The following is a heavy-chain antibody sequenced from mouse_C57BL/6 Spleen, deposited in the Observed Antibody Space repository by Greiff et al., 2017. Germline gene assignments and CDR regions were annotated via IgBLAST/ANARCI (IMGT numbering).Heavy chain of an antibody. CDR3: ASSHYGGVAY. CDR2: INPNNGGT. D-gene: IGHD1-1*01. Sequence: VQLKESGPELVKPGASVKIPCKASGYTFTDYNMDWVKQSHGKSLEWIGDINPNNGGTIYNQKFKGKATLTVDKSSSTAYMELRSLTSEDTAVYYCASSHYGGVAYWGQGTLVTVSA. CDR1: GYTFTDYN. J-gene: IGHJ3*01. V-gene: IGHV1-18*01.